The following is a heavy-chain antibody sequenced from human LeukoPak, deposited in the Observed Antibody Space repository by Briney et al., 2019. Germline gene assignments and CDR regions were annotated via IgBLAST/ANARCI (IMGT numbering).Heavy chain of an antibody. V-gene: IGHV4-4*07. CDR1: GFTFSSYA. CDR3: ARDYRVPSYYYYGMDV. D-gene: IGHD3-16*02. Sequence: GSLRLSCAASGFTFSSYAMSWIRQPAGKGLEWIGRIYTSGSTNYIPSLKSRVTMSVDTSKNQFSLKLSSVTAADTAVYYCARDYRVPSYYYYGMDVWGQGTTVTVSS. J-gene: IGHJ6*02. CDR2: IYTSGST.